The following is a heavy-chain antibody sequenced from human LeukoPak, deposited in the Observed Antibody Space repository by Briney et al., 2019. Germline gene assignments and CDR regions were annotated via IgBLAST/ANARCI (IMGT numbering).Heavy chain of an antibody. CDR2: ISSSGSSI. CDR1: GFIFNNAW. Sequence: PGGSLRLSCEGSGFIFNNAWMSWIRQAPGKGLEWVSYISSSGSSIYYADSVKGRFTISRDNAKNSLYLQMNSLRAEDTAVYYCARDPTAGVWGQGTLVTVSS. V-gene: IGHV3-11*04. CDR3: ARDPTAGV. J-gene: IGHJ4*02.